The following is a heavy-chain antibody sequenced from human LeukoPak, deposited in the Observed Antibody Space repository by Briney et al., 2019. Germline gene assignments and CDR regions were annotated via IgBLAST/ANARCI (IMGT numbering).Heavy chain of an antibody. D-gene: IGHD2-15*01. Sequence: ASVKVSCKASGYTFTSYDINWVRQATGQGLEWMGWMNPNSGNTGYAQKFQGRVTITTDESTSTAYMELSSLRSEDTAVYYCARGRGYCSGGSCYSVFDYWGQGTLVTVSS. CDR1: GYTFTSYD. V-gene: IGHV1-8*03. CDR2: MNPNSGNT. J-gene: IGHJ4*02. CDR3: ARGRGYCSGGSCYSVFDY.